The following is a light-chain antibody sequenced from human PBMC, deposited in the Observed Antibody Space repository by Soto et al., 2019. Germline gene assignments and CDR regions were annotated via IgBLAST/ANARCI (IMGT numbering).Light chain of an antibody. V-gene: IGKV1-39*01. CDR2: GAS. CDR1: QNIRSH. J-gene: IGKJ1*01. CDR3: QQSYSSPSWT. Sequence: DIQMTQSPSSLSASVGDRVTVSCRASQNIRSHLNWYQQKPGKAPNLLIFGASSLQGGVPSRFSGSGSGTDFNLTISGLQLEDIGTYFCQQSYSSPSWTFGPGTKVDI.